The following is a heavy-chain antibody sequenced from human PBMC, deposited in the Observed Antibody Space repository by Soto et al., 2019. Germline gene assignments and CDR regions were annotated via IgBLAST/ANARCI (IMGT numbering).Heavy chain of an antibody. CDR1: GYTFTKYD. Sequence: ASVKVSCKASGYTFTKYDINWVRQATGQGLEWMGWMNPNSGNTGYAQKFQGRVTITRDTSASTAYMELSSLRSEDTAVYYCARLGKYHQSLDPWGPGTLVTVSS. J-gene: IGHJ5*02. D-gene: IGHD2-2*01. CDR2: MNPNSGNT. CDR3: ARLGKYHQSLDP. V-gene: IGHV1-8*03.